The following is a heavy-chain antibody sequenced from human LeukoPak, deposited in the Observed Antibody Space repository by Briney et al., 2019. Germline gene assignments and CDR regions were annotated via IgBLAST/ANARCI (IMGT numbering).Heavy chain of an antibody. CDR3: AREYSSSGGYYYYMDV. V-gene: IGHV4-4*07. CDR2: IYTSGST. D-gene: IGHD6-6*01. J-gene: IGHJ6*03. CDR1: GGSISSYY. Sequence: SETLSLTCTVSGGSISSYYWSWIRQPAGKGLEWIGRIYTSGSTNYNPSLKSRVTISVDTSKNQFSLKLSSVTAADTAVYYCAREYSSSGGYYYYMDVWGKGTTVTVSS.